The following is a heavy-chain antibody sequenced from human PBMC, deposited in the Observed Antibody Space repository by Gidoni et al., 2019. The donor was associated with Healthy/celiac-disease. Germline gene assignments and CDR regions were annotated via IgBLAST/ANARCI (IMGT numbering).Heavy chain of an antibody. CDR1: SSSW. J-gene: IGHJ6*02. Sequence: SSSWMHWVCQAPEKGLEWVADIKCDGSEKYYVDSVKGRLTISRDNAKNSLYLQVNSLRAEDMTVYYCVRGKGLVTMVQGVIISSFPGRCTPPLDYYYYYGMDVWGQGTTVTVSS. D-gene: IGHD3-10*01. CDR3: VRGKGLVTMVQGVIISSFPGRCTPPLDYYYYYGMDV. CDR2: IKCDGSEK. V-gene: IGHV3-7*03.